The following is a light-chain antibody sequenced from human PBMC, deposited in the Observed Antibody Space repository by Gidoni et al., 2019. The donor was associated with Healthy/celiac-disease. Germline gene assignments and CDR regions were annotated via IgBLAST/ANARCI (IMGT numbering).Light chain of an antibody. V-gene: IGKV3-11*01. CDR2: DAS. CDR1: QSVSSY. Sequence: ELVLTQSPATLSLSPGERATLSCRASQSVSSYLAWYQQKPGQAPRLLIYDASNRATGIPARFSGSGSGTDFTLTISSLESEDFAVYYCQQRSNWPLLTFGGGTKVEIK. CDR3: QQRSNWPLLT. J-gene: IGKJ4*01.